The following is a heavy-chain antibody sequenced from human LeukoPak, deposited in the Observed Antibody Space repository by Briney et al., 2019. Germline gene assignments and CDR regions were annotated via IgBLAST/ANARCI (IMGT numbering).Heavy chain of an antibody. CDR2: INPNSGGT. J-gene: IGHJ3*02. V-gene: IGHV1-2*02. CDR1: GYTFTGYY. CDR3: ARGPKVLLWSGELTNAFDI. D-gene: IGHD3-10*01. Sequence: ASVKVSCKASGYTFTGYYMHWVRQAPGQGLEWMGWINPNSGGTNYAQKFQGRVTMTRDTSISTAYMELSRLRSDDTAVYYCARGPKVLLWSGELTNAFDIWGQGTMVTVSS.